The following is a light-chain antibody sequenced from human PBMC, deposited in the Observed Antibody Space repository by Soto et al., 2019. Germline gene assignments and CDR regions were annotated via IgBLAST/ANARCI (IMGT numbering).Light chain of an antibody. CDR1: QSVLYNSNNKNY. CDR2: WAS. J-gene: IGKJ1*01. CDR3: LQCLNIPRT. Sequence: DIVLTQSPDSLAVSLGERATINCKSSQSVLYNSNNKNYLAWYQHKLGQPPRLLIHWASTRESGVPDRFSGSGSGTDFTLTIDSLQAEDVAVYYCLQCLNIPRTFGQGTKVDLK. V-gene: IGKV4-1*01.